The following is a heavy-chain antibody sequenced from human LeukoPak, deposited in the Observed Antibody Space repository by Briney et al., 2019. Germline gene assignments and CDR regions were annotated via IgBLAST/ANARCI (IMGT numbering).Heavy chain of an antibody. Sequence: PGGSLRLSCAASGFTFSNYNMNWVRQAPGKGLEWLSYISSSSTTIFYADSVKGRFTISRDNAKNSLYLQMNSLRVEDTAVYYCARGGDSSSWRGDHWFDPWGQGTLVTVSS. D-gene: IGHD6-13*01. J-gene: IGHJ5*02. CDR1: GFTFSNYN. CDR3: ARGGDSSSWRGDHWFDP. CDR2: ISSSSTTI. V-gene: IGHV3-48*01.